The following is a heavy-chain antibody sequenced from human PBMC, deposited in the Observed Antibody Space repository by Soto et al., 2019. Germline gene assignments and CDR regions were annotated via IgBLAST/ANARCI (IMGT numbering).Heavy chain of an antibody. Sequence: QVQLQESGPGLVKPSQTLSLTCTVSGGSISTGGYYWSWIRQHPGRGLEWIGYIYHSGMTFSNPSFQSRVAISIDTSKNKFSLKLSSVTAADTSVYYCATVRWELHDAFDIWGQGTMVSVFS. CDR3: ATVRWELHDAFDI. J-gene: IGHJ3*02. D-gene: IGHD1-26*01. V-gene: IGHV4-31*03. CDR2: IYHSGMT. CDR1: GGSISTGGYY.